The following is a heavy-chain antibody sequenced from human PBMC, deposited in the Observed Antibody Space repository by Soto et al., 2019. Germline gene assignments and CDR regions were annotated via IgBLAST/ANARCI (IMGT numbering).Heavy chain of an antibody. CDR3: ARVSSGWYYFDY. CDR2: MYNSGST. D-gene: IGHD6-19*01. CDR1: GGSVSSGSYY. J-gene: IGHJ4*02. Sequence: QVQLQESGPGLVKPSETLSLTCTVSGGSVSSGSYYWSWIRQPPGKGLEWIGYMYNSGSTNYNPSLKSRVIMSVDTSKNQFSLKLSSVTAADTAVYYCARVSSGWYYFDYWGQGTLVTVSS. V-gene: IGHV4-61*01.